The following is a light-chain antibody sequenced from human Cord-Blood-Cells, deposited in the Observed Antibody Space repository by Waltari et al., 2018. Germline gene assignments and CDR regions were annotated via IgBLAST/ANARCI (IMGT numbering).Light chain of an antibody. Sequence: DIQMTQSQSSLSASVGDRVTITCRASQSISSYLNWYQQKPGKAPKLLIYAASSLQSGVPSRFSGSGSWTDFTLTISSLQPEDFATYYCQQSYSTPRTFGQGTKLEIK. CDR2: AAS. CDR1: QSISSY. CDR3: QQSYSTPRT. V-gene: IGKV1-39*01. J-gene: IGKJ2*02.